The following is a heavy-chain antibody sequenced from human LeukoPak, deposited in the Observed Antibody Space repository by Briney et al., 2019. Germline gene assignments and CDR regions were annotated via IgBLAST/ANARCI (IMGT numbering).Heavy chain of an antibody. CDR2: IYPGDSDT. D-gene: IGHD3-10*01. V-gene: IGHV5-51*01. CDR1: GYSFTSYW. J-gene: IGHJ3*02. Sequence: GESLKISCKGSGYSFTSYWIGWVRQMPGKGLEWMGIIYPGDSDTRYSPSFQGQVTISADKSVSTAYLQWSSLKASDTAMYYRARFTMVRGVIARDAFDIWGQGTMVTVSS. CDR3: ARFTMVRGVIARDAFDI.